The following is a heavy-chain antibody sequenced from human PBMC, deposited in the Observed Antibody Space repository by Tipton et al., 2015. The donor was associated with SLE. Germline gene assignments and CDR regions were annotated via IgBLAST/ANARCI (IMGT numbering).Heavy chain of an antibody. Sequence: TLSLTCTVSGGSISSSGYYWGWIRQPPGKGLEWIGNIYYSGSTYYTPSLKSRVTISIDTSKNQFSLKVSSVTAADTAVYYCARESNYDFWSGMNYYFYFMDVWGKGTTVTVSS. CDR2: IYYSGST. CDR1: GGSISSSGYY. D-gene: IGHD3-3*01. CDR3: ARESNYDFWSGMNYYFYFMDV. J-gene: IGHJ6*03. V-gene: IGHV4-39*07.